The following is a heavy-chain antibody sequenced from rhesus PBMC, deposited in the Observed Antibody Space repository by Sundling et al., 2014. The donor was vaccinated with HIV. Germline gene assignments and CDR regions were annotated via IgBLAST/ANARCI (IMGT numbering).Heavy chain of an antibody. J-gene: IGHJ4*01. D-gene: IGHD6-37*01. CDR1: GFTFSNFV. CDR2: IGENGGTT. CDR3: TREERWLQYYFDY. V-gene: IGHV3-100*01. Sequence: EVQLVESGGGLVKPGGSLRLSCVASGFTFSNFVMHWVRQAPGKGLEWVSVIGENGGTTYYADSVKGRFTISRDNAKNSLFLQMNSLRAGDTAVYYCTREERWLQYYFDYWGQGVLVTVSS.